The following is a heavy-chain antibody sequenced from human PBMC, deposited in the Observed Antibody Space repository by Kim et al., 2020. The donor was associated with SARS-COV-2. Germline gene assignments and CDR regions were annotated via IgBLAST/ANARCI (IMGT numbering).Heavy chain of an antibody. J-gene: IGHJ5*02. CDR2: IWYDGSNK. CDR3: ARELGGVVPSNWFDP. CDR1: GFTFSSYG. Sequence: GGSLRLSCAASGFTFSSYGMHWVRQAPGKGLEWVAVIWYDGSNKYYADSVKGRFTISRDNSKNTLYLQMNSLRAEDTAVYYCARELGGVVPSNWFDPWGQGTLVTVSS. V-gene: IGHV3-33*01. D-gene: IGHD2-15*01.